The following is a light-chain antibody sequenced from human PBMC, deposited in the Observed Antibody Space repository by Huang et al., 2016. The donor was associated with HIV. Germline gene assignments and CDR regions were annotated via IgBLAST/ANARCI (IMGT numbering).Light chain of an antibody. CDR3: MQGTHWPPGT. Sequence: DVIMTQSPLLLPVTLGQPAAISCRSSQTLVHTDGNTYLNWFLPRPGQSPRRLIYKVSHRDSGVPDRFTGSGSGIEFTLTISRVEAEDVGIYYCMQGTHWPPGTFGQGTNMEIK. J-gene: IGKJ1*01. CDR2: KVS. V-gene: IGKV2-30*02. CDR1: QTLVHTDGNTY.